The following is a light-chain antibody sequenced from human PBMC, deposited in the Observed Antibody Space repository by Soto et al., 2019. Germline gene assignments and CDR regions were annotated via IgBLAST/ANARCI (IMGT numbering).Light chain of an antibody. CDR2: DAS. V-gene: IGKV3-11*01. Sequence: ETVLTQSPATLSLSPGERATLSCRASQSISSYLAWYQQKPGQAPRLLIYDASNRATGIPARFSGSGSGTDFTLTISSPEPEDFAVYYCQQRFTWPSFGPGTKVDIK. CDR1: QSISSY. J-gene: IGKJ3*01. CDR3: QQRFTWPS.